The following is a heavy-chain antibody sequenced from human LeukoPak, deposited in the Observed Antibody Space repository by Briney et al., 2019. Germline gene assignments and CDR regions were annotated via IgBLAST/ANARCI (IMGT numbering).Heavy chain of an antibody. CDR3: AKDRIVVVPAALDY. CDR2: IRYDGSNK. V-gene: IGHV3-30*02. D-gene: IGHD2-2*01. CDR1: GFTFSSYG. Sequence: GGSLRLSCAASGFTFSSYGMHWVRQAPGKGLEWVAFIRYDGSNKYYADSVKGRFTISRDNSKNTLYLQMNSLSAEDTAVYYCAKDRIVVVPAALDYWGQGTLVTVSS. J-gene: IGHJ4*02.